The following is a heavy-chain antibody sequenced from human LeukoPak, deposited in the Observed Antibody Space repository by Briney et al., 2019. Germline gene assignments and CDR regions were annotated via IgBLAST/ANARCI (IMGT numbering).Heavy chain of an antibody. CDR1: GGSISSGSCY. J-gene: IGHJ3*02. V-gene: IGHV4-61*02. CDR2: IYISGST. Sequence: SETLSLTCTVSGGSISSGSCYWSWIRQPAGKGLEWIGRIYISGSTNYNPSLKSRVTISADTSKNQFSLKLSSVTAADTAVYYCARGSGRDAFDIWGQGTMVTVSS. CDR3: ARGSGRDAFDI. D-gene: IGHD2-15*01.